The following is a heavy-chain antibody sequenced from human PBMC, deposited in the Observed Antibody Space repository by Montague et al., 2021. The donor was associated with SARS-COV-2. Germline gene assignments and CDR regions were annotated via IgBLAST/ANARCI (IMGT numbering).Heavy chain of an antibody. D-gene: IGHD2-8*02. CDR2: ISYDGSNK. CDR1: GFTFSSYA. Sequence: SLRLSCAASGFTFSSYAMHWVRQAPGKGLEWVAVISYDGSNKYYADSVKGRFTISRDNSKNTLYLQMNSLRAEDTAVYYCAGVLVDYYGMDVWGRGTTVTVSS. V-gene: IGHV3-30*04. J-gene: IGHJ6*02. CDR3: AGVLVDYYGMDV.